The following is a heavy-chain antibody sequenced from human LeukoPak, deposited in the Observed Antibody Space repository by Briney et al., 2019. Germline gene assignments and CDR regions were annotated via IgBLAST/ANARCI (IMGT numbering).Heavy chain of an antibody. CDR2: INHSGST. D-gene: IGHD3-22*01. J-gene: IGHJ4*02. CDR1: GGSFSGYY. Sequence: PSETLSLTCAVYGGSFSGYYWSWIRQPPGKGLEWIGEINHSGSTNYNPSLKSRVTISVDTSKNQFSLKLSSVTAADTAVYYCARSYDSSGPFDYWGQGTLVTVSS. V-gene: IGHV4-34*01. CDR3: ARSYDSSGPFDY.